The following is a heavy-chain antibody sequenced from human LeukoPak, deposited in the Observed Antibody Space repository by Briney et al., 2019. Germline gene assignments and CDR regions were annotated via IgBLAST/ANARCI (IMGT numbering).Heavy chain of an antibody. CDR2: INPNSGGT. CDR1: GYTFTGYY. D-gene: IGHD1-14*01. CDR3: ARDTGFQIGLVGY. Sequence: ASVKVSCKASGYTFTGYYMHWVRQAPGQGLEWMGRINPNSGGTNYAQKFQGRVTMTRDTSISTAYMELSRLRSDDTAAYYCARDTGFQIGLVGYWGQGTLVTVSS. V-gene: IGHV1-2*06. J-gene: IGHJ4*02.